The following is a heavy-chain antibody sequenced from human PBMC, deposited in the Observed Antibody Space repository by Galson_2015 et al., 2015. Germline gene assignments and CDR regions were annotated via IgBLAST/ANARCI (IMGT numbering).Heavy chain of an antibody. D-gene: IGHD3-10*01. J-gene: IGHJ4*02. CDR3: AKWGPMVRGVDV. V-gene: IGHV3-30*18. CDR1: GFTFSRTG. Sequence: SLRLSCAASGFTFSRTGMHWVRQAPGKGLEWVAHIAYDGNDKFYADSVRVRFDASRDDSNNTLFLQMNSLRPEDTAIYYCAKWGPMVRGVDVWGQGTLVTASS. CDR2: IAYDGNDK.